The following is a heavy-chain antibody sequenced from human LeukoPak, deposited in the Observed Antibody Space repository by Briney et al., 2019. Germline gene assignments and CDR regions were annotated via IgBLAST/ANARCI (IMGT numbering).Heavy chain of an antibody. CDR1: GYTFTTYY. CDR3: ARVNGQQLAIDY. J-gene: IGHJ4*02. CDR2: IKPSGGST. D-gene: IGHD6-13*01. V-gene: IGHV1-46*01. Sequence: GASVKVSCKASGYTFTTYYIHWVRQAPGQGLEWMGIIKPSGGSTSYAQKFQGRVTMTRDTSTSTVYMEVSSLRSEDTAVYCCARVNGQQLAIDYWGQGTLVTVSS.